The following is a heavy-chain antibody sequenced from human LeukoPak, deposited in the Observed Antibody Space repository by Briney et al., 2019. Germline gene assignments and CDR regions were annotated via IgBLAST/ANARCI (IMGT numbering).Heavy chain of an antibody. CDR3: ASDNPMYSSGWYDY. CDR1: GFTFSSYW. J-gene: IGHJ4*02. CDR2: IKQDGSEK. D-gene: IGHD6-19*01. Sequence: GGSLRLSCAASGFTFSSYWMSWVRQAPGKGLEWVANIKQDGSEKDYVDSVKGRFTISRDNAKNSLYMQMNSLRAEDTAVYYCASDNPMYSSGWYDYWGQGTLVTVSS. V-gene: IGHV3-7*01.